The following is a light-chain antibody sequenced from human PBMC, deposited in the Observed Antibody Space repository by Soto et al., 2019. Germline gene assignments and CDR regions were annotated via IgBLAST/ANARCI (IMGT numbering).Light chain of an antibody. CDR3: QQYGSSLS. CDR1: QSVSSSY. CDR2: GAS. Sequence: EIVLTQSPGTLSLSPGERATLSCRASQSVSSSYLAWYQQKPGQAPRPLIYGASSRATGIPDRFGGGVSGTYFSLTISSLETVEFVVYYCQQYGSSLSLGGGTKV. J-gene: IGKJ4*01. V-gene: IGKV3-20*01.